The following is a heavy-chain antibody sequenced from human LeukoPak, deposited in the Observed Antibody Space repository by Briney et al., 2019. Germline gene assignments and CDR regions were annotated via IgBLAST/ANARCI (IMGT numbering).Heavy chain of an antibody. D-gene: IGHD1-14*01. CDR1: GFSFNSYW. CDR2: IKQDGSEK. CDR3: ARDRLGWGTTRYYFDY. Sequence: GGSLRLSCAVSGFSFNSYWMSWVRQAPGKGLEWVANIKQDGSEKYYVDSVKGRFTISRDNAKNSLYLQMNSLRAEDTAVYYCARDRLGWGTTRYYFDYWGQGTLVTVSS. J-gene: IGHJ4*02. V-gene: IGHV3-7*01.